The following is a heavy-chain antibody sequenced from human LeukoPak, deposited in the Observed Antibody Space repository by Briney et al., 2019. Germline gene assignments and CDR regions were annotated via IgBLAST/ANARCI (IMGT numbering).Heavy chain of an antibody. D-gene: IGHD6-19*01. CDR1: GYSFTSYW. J-gene: IGHJ4*02. CDR2: IYPGDSDT. CDR3: ATSFQLLADFDY. Sequence: GESLQISCKGSGYSFTSYWIGWVRPLPGKGLGWMGIIYPGDSDTRYSPSFQGQVTISADKSISTAYLQWSSLKASDTAMYYCATSFQLLADFDYWGQGTLVTVSS. V-gene: IGHV5-51*01.